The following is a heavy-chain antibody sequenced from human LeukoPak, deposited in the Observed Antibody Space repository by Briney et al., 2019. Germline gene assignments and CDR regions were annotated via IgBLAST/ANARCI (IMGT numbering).Heavy chain of an antibody. J-gene: IGHJ4*02. CDR2: IYYSGST. D-gene: IGHD5-24*01. V-gene: IGHV4-59*01. CDR1: GGSIGSYY. Sequence: SETLSLTCTVSGGSIGSYYWSWIRQPPGKGLEWIGYIYYSGSTNYNPSLKSRVTISVDTSKNQFSLKLSSVTAADTAVYYCARVGRDGYSWGQGTLVTVSS. CDR3: ARVGRDGYS.